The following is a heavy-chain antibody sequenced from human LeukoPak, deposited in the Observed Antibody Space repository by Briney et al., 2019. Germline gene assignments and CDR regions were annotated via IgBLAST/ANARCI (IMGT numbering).Heavy chain of an antibody. Sequence: GASVKVSCKASGYTFTSYYMHWVRQAPGQGLEWMGIINPSGGSTSYAQKFQGRVTMTRDTSTSTVYMELSSLRSEDTAVYYCARAVAVAGNLYYYGMDVWRQGTTVTVSS. D-gene: IGHD6-19*01. CDR3: ARAVAVAGNLYYYGMDV. CDR1: GYTFTSYY. V-gene: IGHV1-46*01. CDR2: INPSGGST. J-gene: IGHJ6*02.